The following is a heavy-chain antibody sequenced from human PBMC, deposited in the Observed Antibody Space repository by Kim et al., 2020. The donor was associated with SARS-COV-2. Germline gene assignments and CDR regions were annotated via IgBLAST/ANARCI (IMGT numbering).Heavy chain of an antibody. V-gene: IGHV3-48*03. CDR3: ARGPNYSPFDY. CDR2: I. D-gene: IGHD4-4*01. Sequence: IYYADSVRGRFTIYGDNDETSLYLQMNSLRAEDTAVYYCARGPNYSPFDYWGQGTLVTVSS. J-gene: IGHJ4*02.